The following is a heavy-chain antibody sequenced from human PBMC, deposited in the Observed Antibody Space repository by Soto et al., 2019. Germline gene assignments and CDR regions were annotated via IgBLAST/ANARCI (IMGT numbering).Heavy chain of an antibody. J-gene: IGHJ5*02. CDR3: ATAGKIAAAGRVWDNWFDP. CDR1: GYTLTELS. Sequence: VKVSCKVSGYTLTELSMHWVRQAPGKGLEWMGGFDPEDGETIYAQKFQGRVIMTEDTSTDTAYMELSSLRSEDTAVYYCATAGKIAAAGRVWDNWFDPWGQGTLVTVSS. CDR2: FDPEDGET. D-gene: IGHD6-13*01. V-gene: IGHV1-24*01.